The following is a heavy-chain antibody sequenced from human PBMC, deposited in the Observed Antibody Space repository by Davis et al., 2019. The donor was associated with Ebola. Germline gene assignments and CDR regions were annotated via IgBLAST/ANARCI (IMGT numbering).Heavy chain of an antibody. J-gene: IGHJ6*02. D-gene: IGHD1-26*01. CDR2: IRSKANSYAT. Sequence: PGGSLRLSCAASGFTFSGSAMHWVRQASGKGLEWVGRIRSKANSYATAYAASVKGRFTISRDDSKNTAYLQMNSLKTEDTAVYYCTRLGGATYYYYYGMDVWGQGTTVTVSS. CDR1: GFTFSGSA. V-gene: IGHV3-73*01. CDR3: TRLGGATYYYYYGMDV.